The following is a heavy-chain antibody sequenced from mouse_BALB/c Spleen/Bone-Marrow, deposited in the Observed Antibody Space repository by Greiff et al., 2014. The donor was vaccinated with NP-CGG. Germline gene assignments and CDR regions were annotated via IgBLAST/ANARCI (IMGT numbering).Heavy chain of an antibody. Sequence: VQLKESGGGLVKPGESLKFSCAASGITVSSYTMSWVRQTPEKRLEWVAPITGGGTTYYPDSVKGRFTISRDNARNILYLQVSSLRSEDTAIYYCARHYGYVDAMDYWGQGTSVTVSS. CDR1: GITVSSYT. CDR2: ITGGGTT. J-gene: IGHJ4*01. CDR3: ARHYGYVDAMDY. D-gene: IGHD1-2*01. V-gene: IGHV5-6-5*01.